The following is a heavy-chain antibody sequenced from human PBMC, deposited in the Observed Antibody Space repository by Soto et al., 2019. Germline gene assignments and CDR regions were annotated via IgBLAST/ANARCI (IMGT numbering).Heavy chain of an antibody. CDR2: TYYRSKWHN. CDR3: ARAGIVATTDGYGFDY. CDR1: GDSVSSNSAA. J-gene: IGHJ4*02. V-gene: IGHV6-1*01. D-gene: IGHD5-12*01. Sequence: PSQTLSLTCVISGDSVSSNSAAWNWIRQSPSRGLEWLGRTYYRSKWHNDYAVSVKSRITINPDTSKNQFSLQLNSVTPEDTAVYYCARAGIVATTDGYGFDYWGQGTLVTVSS.